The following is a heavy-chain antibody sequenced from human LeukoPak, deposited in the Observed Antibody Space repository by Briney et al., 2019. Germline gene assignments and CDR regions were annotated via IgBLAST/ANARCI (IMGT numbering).Heavy chain of an antibody. CDR1: GFTFDDYG. D-gene: IGHD6-13*01. V-gene: IGHV3-20*01. CDR3: ARDSAYSNNWFDP. Sequence: GGSLRLSCAASGFTFDDYGMSWVRQAPGKELEWVSGINWNGGSTGYADSVKGRFTISRDNAKNSLYLQMNSLRAEDTALYHCARDSAYSNNWFDPWGQGTLVTVSS. J-gene: IGHJ5*02. CDR2: INWNGGST.